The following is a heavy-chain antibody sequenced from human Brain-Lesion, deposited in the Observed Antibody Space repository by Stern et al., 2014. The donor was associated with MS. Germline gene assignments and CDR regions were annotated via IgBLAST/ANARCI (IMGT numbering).Heavy chain of an antibody. V-gene: IGHV4-39*01. CDR2: IYYSGNT. CDR3: AGEEDIRYCSGGSCTGNWFDP. Sequence: QVQLQESGPGLVKPSETLSLTCTVAGGSVSSTSYAWAWIRQPPGKGLEWIGTIYYSGNTYYSPSLKSRPTISLDTSKHQFSLPLSVVTAADTAVYYCAGEEDIRYCSGGSCTGNWFDPWGQGTLVTVSS. J-gene: IGHJ5*02. D-gene: IGHD2-15*01. CDR1: GGSVSSTSYA.